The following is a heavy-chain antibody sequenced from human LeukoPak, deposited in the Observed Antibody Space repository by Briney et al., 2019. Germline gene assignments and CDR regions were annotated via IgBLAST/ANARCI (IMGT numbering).Heavy chain of an antibody. Sequence: PSETLSLTCTVSGGSISGYYWSWIRQPPGKGLEWIGYIYYSGSTNYNPSLKSRVTISVDTSKNQFSLKLSSVTAADTAVYYCARHGRLPALQLYNWNENWFDPWGQGTLVTVSS. CDR3: ARHGRLPALQLYNWNENWFDP. CDR1: GGSISGYY. D-gene: IGHD1-1*01. J-gene: IGHJ5*02. CDR2: IYYSGST. V-gene: IGHV4-59*08.